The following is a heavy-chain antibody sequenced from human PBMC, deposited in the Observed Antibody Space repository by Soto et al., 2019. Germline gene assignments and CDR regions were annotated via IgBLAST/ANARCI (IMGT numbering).Heavy chain of an antibody. Sequence: SETLSLTCAVYGGSFSGYYWSWIRQPPGKGLEWIGEINHSGSTNYNPSLKSRVTISVDTSKNQFSLKLSSVTAADTAVYYGASRQLRFLINAFDIWGQGTMVTVSS. CDR3: ASRQLRFLINAFDI. D-gene: IGHD3-3*01. CDR2: INHSGST. J-gene: IGHJ3*02. CDR1: GGSFSGYY. V-gene: IGHV4-34*01.